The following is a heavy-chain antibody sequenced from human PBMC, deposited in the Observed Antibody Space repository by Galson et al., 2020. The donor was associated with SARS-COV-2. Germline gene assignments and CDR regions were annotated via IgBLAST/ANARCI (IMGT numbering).Heavy chain of an antibody. D-gene: IGHD3-16*02. V-gene: IGHV1-18*04. CDR3: ARDTLYYDYDWGSYRWGG. CDR1: GYTFTSYG. CDR2: ISAYNGNT. Sequence: ASVKVSCKASGYTFTSYGISWVRQAPGQGLEWMGWISAYNGNTNYAQKLQGRVTMTTDTSTSTAYMELRSLRSDDTAVCYCARDTLYYDYDWGSYRWGGWGQGTTVSVS. J-gene: IGHJ6*02.